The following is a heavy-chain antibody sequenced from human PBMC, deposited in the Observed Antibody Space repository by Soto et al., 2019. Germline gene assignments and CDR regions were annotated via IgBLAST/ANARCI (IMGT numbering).Heavy chain of an antibody. Sequence: SETLSLTCTVSGGSISSSSYYWGWIRQPPGKGLEWIGSIYYSGSTYYNPSLKSRVTISVDTSKNQFSLKLSSVTAADTAVYYCARRAGGDYVRYYYNYMDVWGKGTTVTVSS. V-gene: IGHV4-39*01. D-gene: IGHD4-17*01. J-gene: IGHJ6*03. CDR2: IYYSGST. CDR3: ARRAGGDYVRYYYNYMDV. CDR1: GGSISSSSYY.